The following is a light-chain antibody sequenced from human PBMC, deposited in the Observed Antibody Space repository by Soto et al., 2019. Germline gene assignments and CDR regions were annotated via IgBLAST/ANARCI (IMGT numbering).Light chain of an antibody. CDR1: SSDVGGYNY. CDR3: SSYAGSNYV. V-gene: IGLV2-8*01. Sequence: QSVLTQPPSASGSPGQSVTISCTGTSSDVGGYNYVPWYQQHPGKAPKLMIYEVSKRPSGVPDRFSGSKSGNTASLTVSGFQAEDEADYYCSSYAGSNYVFGTGTKVTVL. J-gene: IGLJ1*01. CDR2: EVS.